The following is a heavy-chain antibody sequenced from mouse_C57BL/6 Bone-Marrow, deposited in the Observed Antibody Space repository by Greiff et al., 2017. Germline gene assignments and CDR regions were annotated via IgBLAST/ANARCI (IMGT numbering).Heavy chain of an antibody. D-gene: IGHD1-1*01. CDR2: IYPRDGST. CDR3: ARDYYGSSWGAMDY. J-gene: IGHJ4*01. V-gene: IGHV1-85*01. Sequence: QVQLQQSGPELVKPGASVKLSCKASGYTFTSYDINWVKQRPGQGLEWIGWIYPRDGSTKYNEKFKGKATLIVDTSSSTAYMELHSLTSEDSAVYFCARDYYGSSWGAMDYWGQGTSVTVSS. CDR1: GYTFTSYD.